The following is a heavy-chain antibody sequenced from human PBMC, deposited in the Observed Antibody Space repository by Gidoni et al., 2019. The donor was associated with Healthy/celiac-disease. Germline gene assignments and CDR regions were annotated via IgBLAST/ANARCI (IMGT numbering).Heavy chain of an antibody. CDR3: ATVGRWLGIDY. D-gene: IGHD6-19*01. CDR2: FDPEDGET. CDR1: GYPLTELS. Sequence: QVQLVQSWDEVNKPGASVKVYCKLSGYPLTELSMHWVRQAPGKGLEWMGGFDPEDGETIYAQKCQGRVTMTEDTSTDTAYMELSSLRSEDTAVYYCATVGRWLGIDYWGQGTLVTVSS. J-gene: IGHJ4*02. V-gene: IGHV1-24*01.